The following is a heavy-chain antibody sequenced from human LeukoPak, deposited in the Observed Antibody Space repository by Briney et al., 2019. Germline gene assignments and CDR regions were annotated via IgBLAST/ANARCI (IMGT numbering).Heavy chain of an antibody. CDR1: GYTFTSYD. J-gene: IGHJ4*02. V-gene: IGHV1-8*01. CDR2: MNPNSGNT. D-gene: IGHD6-19*01. CDR3: ASIRSSGWYEFDY. Sequence: ASVKVSCKASGYTFTSYDINWVRQATGQGLEWMGWMNPNSGNTGYAQKFQGRVTMTRNTSISTAYMELSSLRSEDTAVYYCASIRSSGWYEFDYWGQRTLVTVSS.